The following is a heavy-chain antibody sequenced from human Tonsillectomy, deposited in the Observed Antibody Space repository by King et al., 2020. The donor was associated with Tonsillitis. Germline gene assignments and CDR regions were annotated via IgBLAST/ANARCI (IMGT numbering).Heavy chain of an antibody. CDR2: IYSGGST. J-gene: IGHJ3*02. D-gene: IGHD3-10*01. V-gene: IGHV3-66*01. CDR3: ARDRVGLIFDI. Sequence: VQLVESGGGLVQPGGSLRLSCAASGFTVSSKYMSWVRQAPGKGLEWVSVIYSGGSTYYADSVKGRFTISRDNAKNTLYLQMNSLRAEDTAVYYCARDRVGLIFDIWGQGTMVTVSS. CDR1: GFTVSSKY.